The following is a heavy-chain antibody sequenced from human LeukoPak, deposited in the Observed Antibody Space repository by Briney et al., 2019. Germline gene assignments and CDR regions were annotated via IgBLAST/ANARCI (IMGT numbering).Heavy chain of an antibody. J-gene: IGHJ4*02. Sequence: GGSLRLSCAASGFTFDDYGMSWVRQVPGKGLEWVSGINWNGGTTHYADSVKGRFTISRDNAKNSPYLQMNSLRAEDTAVYYCARYGYSYGFDYWGQGTLVTVSS. CDR2: INWNGGTT. V-gene: IGHV3-20*04. CDR1: GFTFDDYG. D-gene: IGHD5-18*01. CDR3: ARYGYSYGFDY.